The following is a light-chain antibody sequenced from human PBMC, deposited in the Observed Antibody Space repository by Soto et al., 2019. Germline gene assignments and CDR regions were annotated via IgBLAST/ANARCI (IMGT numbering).Light chain of an antibody. CDR3: HQCYSSRT. Sequence: EIVLTQSPATLSLSPGERATLSCRASPSVSNYLAWYQQKPGQAPRLLIYGAFNRATGIPARFSGSGSGADFTLTISRLEPEDFAVYYCHQCYSSRTFGQGTKVDIK. CDR1: PSVSNY. J-gene: IGKJ1*01. CDR2: GAF. V-gene: IGKV3-11*01.